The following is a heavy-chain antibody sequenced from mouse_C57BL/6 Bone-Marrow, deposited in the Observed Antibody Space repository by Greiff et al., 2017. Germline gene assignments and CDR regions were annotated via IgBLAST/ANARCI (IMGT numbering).Heavy chain of an antibody. CDR3: ARSPLNYYGSRYYFDY. J-gene: IGHJ2*01. CDR1: GYTFTGYW. V-gene: IGHV1-9*01. D-gene: IGHD1-1*01. Sequence: QVQLKESGAELMKPGASVKLSCKATGYTFTGYWIEWVKQRPGHGLEWIGEILPGSGSTNYNEKFKGKATFTADTSSNTAYMQLSSLTTEDSAIYYCARSPLNYYGSRYYFDYWGQGTTLTVSS. CDR2: ILPGSGST.